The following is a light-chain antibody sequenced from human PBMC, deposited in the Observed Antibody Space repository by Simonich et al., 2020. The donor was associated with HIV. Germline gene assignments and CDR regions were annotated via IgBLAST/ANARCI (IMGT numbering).Light chain of an antibody. CDR1: QGVLYSSNNKNY. V-gene: IGKV4-1*01. CDR2: WAS. J-gene: IGKJ1*01. Sequence: DIVMTQSPDSLAVSLGERATLNCKSSQGVLYSSNNKNYLVGYQQKPGQPPKLLIYWASPRESGIPDRFSGSGSGTDFTLTISSLQAEDVAVYYCQQYYSSPRTFGQGTKVEIK. CDR3: QQYYSSPRT.